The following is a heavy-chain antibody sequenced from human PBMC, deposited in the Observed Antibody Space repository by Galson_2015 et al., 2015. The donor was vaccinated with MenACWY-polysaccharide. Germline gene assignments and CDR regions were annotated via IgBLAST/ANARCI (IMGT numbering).Heavy chain of an antibody. J-gene: IGHJ4*02. D-gene: IGHD3-10*01. CDR2: VHHSGST. CDR1: GGSFSGHY. CDR3: ARGRGKKRFPFDY. V-gene: IGHV4-34*01. Sequence: ETLSLTCAVYGGSFSGHYWSWIRQSPGKGLEWIAEVHHSGSTDYNASLKSRVTISQDTSKNQFSLHLRSVTAADTAVYFCARGRGKKRFPFDYWGQGTLVTVSS.